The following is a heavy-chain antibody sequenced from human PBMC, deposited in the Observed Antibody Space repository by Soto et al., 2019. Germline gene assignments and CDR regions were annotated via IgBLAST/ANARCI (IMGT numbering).Heavy chain of an antibody. D-gene: IGHD1-26*01. CDR3: ARVSGSYYYGMDV. Sequence: QVQLQESGPGLVKPSGTLSLTCAVSGGSISSSNWWSWVRQHPGKWLEWIGEIYHRGSTNYNPSLKSRVTISVDKSKNQFSLKLSSVTAADTAVYYCARVSGSYYYGMDVWGQGTTVTVSS. CDR2: IYHRGST. CDR1: GGSISSSNW. J-gene: IGHJ6*02. V-gene: IGHV4-4*02.